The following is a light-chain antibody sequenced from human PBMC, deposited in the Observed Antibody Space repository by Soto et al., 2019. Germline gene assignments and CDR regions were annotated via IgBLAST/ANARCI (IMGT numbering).Light chain of an antibody. CDR1: SSDVGGYNY. V-gene: IGLV2-14*01. Sequence: QSVLTQPASVSGSPGQSITISCTGTSSDVGGYNYVSWYQQHPRKAPKLMIYEVSNRPSGVSNRFSGSKSGNTASLTISGLQAEDEADYYCSSYTSTSTKIFGTGTKVNVL. CDR3: SSYTSTSTKI. CDR2: EVS. J-gene: IGLJ1*01.